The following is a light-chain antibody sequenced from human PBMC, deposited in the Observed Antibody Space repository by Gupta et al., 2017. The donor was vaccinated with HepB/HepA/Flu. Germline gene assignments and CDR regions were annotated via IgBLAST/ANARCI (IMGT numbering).Light chain of an antibody. Sequence: QSALTQPASVSGSPGQSITISCHGTSSHVGGYDYVSWYQQHPGKSPILLIYDVSNRPSGVSYRFSGATSGNTASLTISGRQDEDEEDYYCSSYASSSTVVFGGGTKLTVL. CDR2: DVS. V-gene: IGLV2-14*03. CDR3: SSYASSSTVV. J-gene: IGLJ2*01. CDR1: SSHVGGYDY.